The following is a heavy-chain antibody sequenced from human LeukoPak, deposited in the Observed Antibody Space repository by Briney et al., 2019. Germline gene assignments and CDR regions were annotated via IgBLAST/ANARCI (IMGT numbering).Heavy chain of an antibody. V-gene: IGHV3-21*01. D-gene: IGHD3-22*01. CDR1: GFTFSSYS. J-gene: IGHJ4*02. Sequence: PGGSLRLSCAASGFTFSSYSMNWVRQAPGKGLEWVSSISSSSSYIYYADSVKGRFTISRDNAKNSLYLQMNSLRAEDTAVYYCARASRDYYDSSGLLDYWGQGALVTVSS. CDR3: ARASRDYYDSSGLLDY. CDR2: ISSSSSYI.